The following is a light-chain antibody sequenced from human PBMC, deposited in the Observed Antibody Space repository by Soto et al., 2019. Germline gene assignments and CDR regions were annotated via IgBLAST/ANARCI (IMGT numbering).Light chain of an antibody. J-gene: IGKJ5*01. CDR3: QQLHSYPIT. CDR1: QDINNY. V-gene: IGKV1-9*01. Sequence: DFQMTQSPSTLSASVGDRVTITCQASQDINNYLNWYQQKPGKAPKLLIYGASTLQSGVPSRFSGSESGAEFTLTISSLQPEDFATYYCQQLHSYPITFGQGTRLEIK. CDR2: GAS.